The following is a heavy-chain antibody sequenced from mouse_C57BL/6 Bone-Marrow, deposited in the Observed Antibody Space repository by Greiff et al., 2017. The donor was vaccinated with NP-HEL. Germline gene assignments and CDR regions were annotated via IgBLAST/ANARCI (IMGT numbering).Heavy chain of an antibody. D-gene: IGHD2-4*01. V-gene: IGHV1-75*01. CDR2: VFPGSGST. Sequence: QVQLQQSGPELVKPGASVKISCKASGYTFTDYYINWVKQRPGQGLEWIGWVFPGSGSTYYNETFKGKATLTVDTSSSTAYMLHSSRTSEDSAVDFCAREGLRRRLFAYWGQGTLVTVSA. CDR1: GYTFTDYY. J-gene: IGHJ3*01. CDR3: AREGLRRRLFAY.